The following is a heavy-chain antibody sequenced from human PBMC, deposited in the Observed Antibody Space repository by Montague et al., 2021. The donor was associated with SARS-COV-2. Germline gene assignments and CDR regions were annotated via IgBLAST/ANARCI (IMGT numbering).Heavy chain of an antibody. CDR3: ARAYGGVDCHVGP. CDR2: IYDSESA. V-gene: IGHV4-59*01. CDR1: VGSIGNYY. J-gene: IGHJ5*02. Sequence: SETLSLTCTVAVGSIGNYYWTWIRQPPGKGLEWIGYIYDSESANYNPSLRVRSTISVDTSNNQFSLRLSSVTAADTAVYYCARAYGGVDCHVGPWGQGILVTVSS. D-gene: IGHD2-21*02.